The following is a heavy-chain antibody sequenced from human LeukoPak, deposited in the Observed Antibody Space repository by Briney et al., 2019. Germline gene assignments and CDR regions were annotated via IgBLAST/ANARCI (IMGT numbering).Heavy chain of an antibody. V-gene: IGHV1-2*02. CDR2: INPNSGGT. CDR1: GYSFTGYY. CDR3: AREGFDY. J-gene: IGHJ4*02. Sequence: GASVTVSCMASGYSFTGYYMHWVRRAPGQGLEWMGWINPNSGGTNYAQKFQGSVTMTRDTSISTAYMELSSLRFDDTAVYYCAREGFDYWGQGTLVTVSS.